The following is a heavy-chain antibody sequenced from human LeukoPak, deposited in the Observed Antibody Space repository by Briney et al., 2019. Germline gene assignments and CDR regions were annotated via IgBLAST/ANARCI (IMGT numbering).Heavy chain of an antibody. Sequence: ASVKVSCKASGHTFTGDYMYWVRQAPGQGLEWMGWINPNSGGTNYAQKFQGRVTMTRDTSISTAYMELSSLRSDDTAVYYCARARHYDTLTGYLPESYYYAMDVWGQGTTVTVSS. V-gene: IGHV1-2*02. CDR3: ARARHYDTLTGYLPESYYYAMDV. D-gene: IGHD3-9*01. CDR1: GHTFTGDY. J-gene: IGHJ6*02. CDR2: INPNSGGT.